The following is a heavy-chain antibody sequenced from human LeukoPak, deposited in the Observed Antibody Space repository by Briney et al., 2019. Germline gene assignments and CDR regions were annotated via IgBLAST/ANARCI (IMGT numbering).Heavy chain of an antibody. Sequence: PSETLSLTCAVYGGSFSGYYWSWIRQPPGKGLEWIGEINHSGSTNYNPSLKSRVTISVDTSKNQFSLKLSSVTAADTAVYYCARGPHFWSGYYGSIHYRTLDYWGQGTLVTVSS. D-gene: IGHD3-3*02. J-gene: IGHJ4*02. V-gene: IGHV4-34*01. CDR1: GGSFSGYY. CDR2: INHSGST. CDR3: ARGPHFWSGYYGSIHYRTLDY.